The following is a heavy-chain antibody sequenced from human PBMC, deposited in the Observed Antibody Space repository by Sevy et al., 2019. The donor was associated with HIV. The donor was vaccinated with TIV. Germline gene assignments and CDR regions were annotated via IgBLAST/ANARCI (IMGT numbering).Heavy chain of an antibody. D-gene: IGHD2-15*01. J-gene: IGHJ6*02. CDR1: GYTLTELS. CDR2: FDPEDGET. Sequence: ASVKVPCKVSGYTLTELSMHWVRQAPGKGLEWMGGFDPEDGETIYAQKFQGRVTMTEDTSTDTAYMELSSLRSEDTAVYYCATDRGGRVVAADYYYYGMDVWGQGTTVTVSS. CDR3: ATDRGGRVVAADYYYYGMDV. V-gene: IGHV1-24*01.